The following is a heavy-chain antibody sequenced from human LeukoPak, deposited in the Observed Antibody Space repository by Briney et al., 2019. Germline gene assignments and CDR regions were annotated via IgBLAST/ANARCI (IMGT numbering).Heavy chain of an antibody. CDR2: IKQDGSEK. D-gene: IGHD5-24*01. CDR1: GFTFRAYW. V-gene: IGHV3-7*01. CDR3: ARVRSMATNDY. J-gene: IGHJ4*02. Sequence: PGGSLRLSCAASGFTFRAYWMSWVRQAPAKGLEWVANIKQDGSEKYYVDSVRGRFTISRDNAKNSLYLQMNSLRAEDTAVYYCARVRSMATNDYWGQGTLVTVSS.